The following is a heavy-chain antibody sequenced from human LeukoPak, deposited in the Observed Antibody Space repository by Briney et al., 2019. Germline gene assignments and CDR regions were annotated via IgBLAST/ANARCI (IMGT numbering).Heavy chain of an antibody. V-gene: IGHV1-69*13. CDR2: IIPIFGTA. CDR1: GGTFSSYA. J-gene: IGHJ3*02. CDR3: ARAWPRDCSSTSCHDAFDI. Sequence: SVKVSCKASGGTFSSYAISWVRQAPGQGLEWMGGIIPIFGTANYAQKFQGRVTITADESTSTAYMELSSLRSEDTAVCYCARAWPRDCSSTSCHDAFDIWGQGTMVTVSS. D-gene: IGHD2-2*01.